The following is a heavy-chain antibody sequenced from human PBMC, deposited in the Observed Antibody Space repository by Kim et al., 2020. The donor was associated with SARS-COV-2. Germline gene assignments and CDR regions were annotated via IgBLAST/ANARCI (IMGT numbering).Heavy chain of an antibody. J-gene: IGHJ4*02. CDR3: ASSLRYYYDSSGYYFDY. D-gene: IGHD3-22*01. V-gene: IGHV1-69*13. CDR2: IIPIFGTA. Sequence: SVKVSCKASGGTFSSYAISWVRQAPGQGLEWMGGIIPIFGTANYAQKFQGRVTITADESTSTAYMELSSLRSEDTAVYYCASSLRYYYDSSGYYFDYWGQGTLVTVSS. CDR1: GGTFSSYA.